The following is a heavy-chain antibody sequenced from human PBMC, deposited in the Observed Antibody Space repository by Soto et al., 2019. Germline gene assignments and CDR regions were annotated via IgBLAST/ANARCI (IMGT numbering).Heavy chain of an antibody. V-gene: IGHV3-33*01. D-gene: IGHD1-20*01. J-gene: IGHJ5*02. Sequence: GGSLRLSCAASGFTFSNYDMHWVRQAPGKGLEWVAVIWSDGSYKYYADSVKGRFTISRDNSKNTLYLQMNSLRAEDTAVYYCARRITGTYNWFDPWGQGTLVTVSS. CDR2: IWSDGSYK. CDR1: GFTFSNYD. CDR3: ARRITGTYNWFDP.